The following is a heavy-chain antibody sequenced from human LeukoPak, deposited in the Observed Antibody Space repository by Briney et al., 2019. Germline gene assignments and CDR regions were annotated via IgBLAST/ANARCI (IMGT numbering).Heavy chain of an antibody. D-gene: IGHD4-17*01. CDR2: INPNSGGT. CDR1: GYTFTGYY. CDR3: ARYVSGNYGDYVDY. J-gene: IGHJ4*02. Sequence: ASVKVSCKASGYTFTGYYMHWVRQAPGQGLEWMGWINPNSGGTNYAQKFQGWVTMTRDTSISTAYMELRSLRSDDTAVYYCARYVSGNYGDYVDYWGQGTLVTVSS. V-gene: IGHV1-2*04.